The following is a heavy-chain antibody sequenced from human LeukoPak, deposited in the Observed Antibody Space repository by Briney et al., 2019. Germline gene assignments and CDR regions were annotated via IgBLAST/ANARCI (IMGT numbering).Heavy chain of an antibody. D-gene: IGHD5-18*01. CDR3: AKTLYSYGYDLFEFDP. J-gene: IGHJ5*02. V-gene: IGHV4-59*01. CDR2: IYYSGST. CDR1: GGSISSYY. Sequence: SETLSLTCTVSGGSISSYYWSWIRQPPGKGLEWIGYIYYSGSTNYNPSLKSRVTISVDTSKNQFSLKLSSVTAADTAVYYCAKTLYSYGYDLFEFDPWGQGTLVTVSS.